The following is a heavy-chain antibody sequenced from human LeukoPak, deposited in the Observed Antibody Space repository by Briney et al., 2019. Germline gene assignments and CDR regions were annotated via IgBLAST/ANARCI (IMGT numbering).Heavy chain of an antibody. D-gene: IGHD3-22*01. V-gene: IGHV4-59*01. CDR2: IYYNGST. Sequence: SETLSLTCTVSGGSISSYYWSWIRQPPGKGLEWIGYIYYNGSTNYNPSLKSRVTISVDTSKNQFSLKLSSVTAADTAVYYCARSRVYYYDSSGYYGHAFDIWGQGTMVTVSS. J-gene: IGHJ3*02. CDR1: GGSISSYY. CDR3: ARSRVYYYDSSGYYGHAFDI.